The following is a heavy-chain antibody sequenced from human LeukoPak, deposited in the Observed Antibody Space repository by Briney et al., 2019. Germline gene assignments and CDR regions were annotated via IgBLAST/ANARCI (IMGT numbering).Heavy chain of an antibody. D-gene: IGHD3-10*01. J-gene: IGHJ4*02. CDR3: ARGRRVRGAPFDY. V-gene: IGHV4-34*01. CDR1: GGSFSGYY. Sequence: SETLSLTCAVDGGSFSGYYWSWIRQPPGKGLEWIGEINHSGSTNYNPSLKSRVTISVDTSKNQFSLKLSSVTAADTAVYYCARGRRVRGAPFDYWGQGTLVTVSS. CDR2: INHSGST.